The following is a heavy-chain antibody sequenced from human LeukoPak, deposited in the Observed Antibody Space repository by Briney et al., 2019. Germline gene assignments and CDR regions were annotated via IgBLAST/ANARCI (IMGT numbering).Heavy chain of an antibody. Sequence: GASVKVSCKASGYTFTSYGISWARQAPGQGLEWMGWISAYNGNTNYAQKLQGRVTMTTDTSTSTAYMELRSLRSDDTAVYYCARVGRYCSGGSCYLDYWGQGTLVTVSS. V-gene: IGHV1-18*01. CDR3: ARVGRYCSGGSCYLDY. J-gene: IGHJ4*02. CDR1: GYTFTSYG. CDR2: ISAYNGNT. D-gene: IGHD2-15*01.